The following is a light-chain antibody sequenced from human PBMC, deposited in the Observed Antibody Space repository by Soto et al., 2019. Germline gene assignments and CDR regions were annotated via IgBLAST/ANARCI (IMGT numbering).Light chain of an antibody. CDR3: HRVYIVPR. CDR1: RSISNY. CDR2: AAS. Sequence: DIQMTQSPSSLSASVGDRVTITCRASRSISNYLNWYQHKSGKAPRLLIYAASSLQVGVPSRFSGSGTGTASTLTITSRQPKDSATYYCHRVYIVPRFGQGT. J-gene: IGKJ1*01. V-gene: IGKV1-39*01.